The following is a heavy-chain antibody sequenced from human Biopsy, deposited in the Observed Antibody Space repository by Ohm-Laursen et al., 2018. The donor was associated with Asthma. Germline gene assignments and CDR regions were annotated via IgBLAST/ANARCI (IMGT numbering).Heavy chain of an antibody. CDR1: GASITSSAYY. CDR3: AGFCSGGNCPDH. J-gene: IGHJ4*02. CDR2: MYYGETT. Sequence: TLSLTWTVSGASITSSAYYWGWIRQPPGKGLEWIGSMYYGETTYSNPSLKSRVTISVDTSKKQISLRLSSVIAADTAVYYCAGFCSGGNCPDHWGQGTLVTVSS. V-gene: IGHV4-39*07. D-gene: IGHD2-15*01.